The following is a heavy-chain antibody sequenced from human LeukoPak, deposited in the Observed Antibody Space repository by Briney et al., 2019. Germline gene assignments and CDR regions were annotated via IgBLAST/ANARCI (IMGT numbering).Heavy chain of an antibody. CDR1: GYTLTELS. V-gene: IGHV1-24*01. CDR2: FDPEDGET. Sequence: ASVKVSCKVSGYTLTELSTHWVRQTPGKGLEWMGGFDPEDGETIYAQKFQRRVTMTEDTSTDTAYMELSSLRSEDTAVYYCATGRGYSYGLDYWGQGTLVTVSS. J-gene: IGHJ4*02. D-gene: IGHD5-18*01. CDR3: ATGRGYSYGLDY.